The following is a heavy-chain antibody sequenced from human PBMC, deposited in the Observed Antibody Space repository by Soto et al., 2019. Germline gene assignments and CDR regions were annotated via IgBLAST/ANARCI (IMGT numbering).Heavy chain of an antibody. CDR2: ISWNSGNI. D-gene: IGHD4-17*01. V-gene: IGHV3-9*01. CDR3: AIFRTVTTPFDY. Sequence: EVQLVESGGGLVQPGRSLRLSCAASGFTFDDYAMHWVRQAPGKGLEWVSGISWNSGNIGYADSVKGRFTISRDNAMSSLYRQMNSLRAEDTALYYCAIFRTVTTPFDYWGQGTLVTVS. J-gene: IGHJ4*02. CDR1: GFTFDDYA.